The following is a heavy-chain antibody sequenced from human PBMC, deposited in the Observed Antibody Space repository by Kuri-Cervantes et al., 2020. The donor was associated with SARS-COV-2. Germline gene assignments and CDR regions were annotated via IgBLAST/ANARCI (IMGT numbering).Heavy chain of an antibody. CDR1: GFTFSSYS. Sequence: ESLKISCAASGFTFSSYSMNWVRQAPGKGLEWVSSISSSSSYIYYADSVKGRFTISRDNAKNSLYLQMNSLRAEDTAVYYCARVSLDTAMVTSYVDYWGQGTLVTVSS. CDR2: ISSSSSYI. V-gene: IGHV3-21*01. J-gene: IGHJ4*02. CDR3: ARVSLDTAMVTSYVDY. D-gene: IGHD5-18*01.